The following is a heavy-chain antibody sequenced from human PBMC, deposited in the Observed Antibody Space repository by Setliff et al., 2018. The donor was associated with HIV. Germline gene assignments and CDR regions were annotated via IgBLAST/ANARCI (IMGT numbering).Heavy chain of an antibody. Sequence: LRLSCAASGFTFSTHGMHWVRQAPGKGLEWVAIIPYDGTSKHYADSVKGRFTISRDNSRNMAYLQMNGLGPEDTGLYYCAKEIPGATDYWGQGTLVTSPQ. CDR2: IPYDGTSK. V-gene: IGHV3-30*18. J-gene: IGHJ4*02. CDR1: GFTFSTHG. D-gene: IGHD5-12*01. CDR3: AKEIPGATDY.